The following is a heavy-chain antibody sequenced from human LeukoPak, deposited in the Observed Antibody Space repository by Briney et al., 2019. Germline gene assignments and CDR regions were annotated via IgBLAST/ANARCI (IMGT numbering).Heavy chain of an antibody. CDR1: GGSISSGGYY. D-gene: IGHD3-10*01. Sequence: SETLSLTCTVSGGSISSGGYYWSWLRQHPGKGLEWIGYIYYSGSTYYNPSLKSRVTISVDTSKNQFSLKLSSVTAAETAVYYCARGRAQGHWGQGTLVTVSS. J-gene: IGHJ4*02. CDR3: ARGRAQGH. CDR2: IYYSGST. V-gene: IGHV4-31*03.